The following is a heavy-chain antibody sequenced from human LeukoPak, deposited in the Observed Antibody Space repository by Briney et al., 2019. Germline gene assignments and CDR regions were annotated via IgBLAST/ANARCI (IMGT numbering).Heavy chain of an antibody. J-gene: IGHJ4*02. CDR3: ARDPGYNILTGYYND. CDR2: ISSGAGNI. V-gene: IGHV3-11*01. D-gene: IGHD3-9*01. Sequence: PGGSLRLSCAASGFTFSDYYMSWIRQAPGKGLEWVSYISSGAGNIYYADSVKGRFTISRDNAKNSLYLQMNSLRAEDTAVYYRARDPGYNILTGYYNDWGQGTLVTVSS. CDR1: GFTFSDYY.